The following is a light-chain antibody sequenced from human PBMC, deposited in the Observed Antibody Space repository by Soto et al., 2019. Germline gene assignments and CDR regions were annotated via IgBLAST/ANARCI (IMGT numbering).Light chain of an antibody. J-gene: IGLJ3*02. CDR2: EVS. CDR1: SSDIGGYNY. Sequence: QSVLTQPPSASGSPGQSVTISCTGTSSDIGGYNYASWYQQHPGKAPKLMIYEVSKRPSGVPDRFSGSKSGNTASLTVSGLQAEDEPDYYCSSYAGSNNWVFGGGTKLTVL. CDR3: SSYAGSNNWV. V-gene: IGLV2-8*01.